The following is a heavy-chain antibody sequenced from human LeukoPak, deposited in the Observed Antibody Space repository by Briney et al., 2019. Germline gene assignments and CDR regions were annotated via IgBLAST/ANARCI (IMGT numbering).Heavy chain of an antibody. D-gene: IGHD5-18*01. J-gene: IGHJ4*02. Sequence: PGGSLRLSCAASGFTFSSYSMNWVRQAPGKGLEWVSSIISSSSYIYYADSVKGRFTISRDNAKNSLYLQMSSLRAEDTAVYYCARLDVDTATYFDYWGQGTLVTVSS. CDR1: GFTFSSYS. V-gene: IGHV3-21*01. CDR3: ARLDVDTATYFDY. CDR2: IISSSSYI.